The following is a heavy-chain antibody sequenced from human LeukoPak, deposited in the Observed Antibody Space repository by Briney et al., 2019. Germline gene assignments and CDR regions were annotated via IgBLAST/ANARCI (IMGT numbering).Heavy chain of an antibody. CDR1: GFTFSSYW. CDR3: ARGNQWLVEHFDY. D-gene: IGHD6-19*01. V-gene: IGHV3-7*01. J-gene: IGHJ4*02. CDR2: IKQVGSEK. Sequence: GGSLRLSCAASGFTFSSYWMSWVRQAPGKGLGWVANIKQVGSEKYYVDSVKGRFTISRDNAKNSLYLQMNSLRAEDTAVYYCARGNQWLVEHFDYWGQGTLVTVSS.